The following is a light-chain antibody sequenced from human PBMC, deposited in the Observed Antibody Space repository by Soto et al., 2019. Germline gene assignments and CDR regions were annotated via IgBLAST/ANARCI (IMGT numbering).Light chain of an antibody. J-gene: IGLJ1*01. V-gene: IGLV2-11*01. CDR3: CSYAGSYCDV. CDR2: DVS. CDR1: SSDVGGYNY. Sequence: QSALTQPRSVSGSPGQSVTISCTGTSSDVGGYNYVSWYQQHPGKAPKLMIYDVSKRPSGVPDRFSGSKSGNTASLTISGLQAEDEADYYCCSYAGSYCDVFGTGTKVTVL.